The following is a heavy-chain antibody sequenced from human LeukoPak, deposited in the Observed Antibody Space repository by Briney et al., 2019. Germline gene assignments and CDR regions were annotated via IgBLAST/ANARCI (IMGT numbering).Heavy chain of an antibody. CDR3: AMSSYYYDSSGYPAYFDY. D-gene: IGHD3-22*01. CDR1: GFTFSSYE. J-gene: IGHJ4*02. V-gene: IGHV3-48*03. Sequence: GGSLRLSCAASGFTFSSYEMNWVRQAPGKGLEWVSYISSSGSTIYYADSVKGRFTISRDNAKNSLYLQMNSLRAEGTAVYYCAMSSYYYDSSGYPAYFDYWGQGTLVTVSS. CDR2: ISSSGSTI.